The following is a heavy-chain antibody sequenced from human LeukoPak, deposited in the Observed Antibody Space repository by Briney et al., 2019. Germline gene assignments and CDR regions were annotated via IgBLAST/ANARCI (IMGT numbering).Heavy chain of an antibody. CDR2: INHSGST. Sequence: SENLSLTCAVYGGSFSGYYWSWIRQPPGKGLEWIGEINHSGSTNYNPSLKSRVTISVDTYKNQFSLKLSSVTAADTAVYYCARQRVRGVIIGYFDYWGQGTLVTVSS. J-gene: IGHJ4*02. CDR3: ARQRVRGVIIGYFDY. D-gene: IGHD3-10*01. CDR1: GGSFSGYY. V-gene: IGHV4-34*01.